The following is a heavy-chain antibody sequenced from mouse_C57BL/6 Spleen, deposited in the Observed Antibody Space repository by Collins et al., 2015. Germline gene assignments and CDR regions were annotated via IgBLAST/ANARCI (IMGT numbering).Heavy chain of an antibody. D-gene: IGHD2-2*01. V-gene: IGHV1-18*01. CDR3: ARVIYYGYDEFAY. CDR2: IIPDNGDS. CDR1: GYTFTAYT. J-gene: IGHJ3*01. Sequence: EVQLQQSGPELVKPGASVKISCKTSGYTFTAYTMHWVKQSHGKSLEWIGGIIPDNGDSSYNQKFKDKATLTVDKSSSTASMELRSLTSEDSAVYYCARVIYYGYDEFAYWGQGTLVTVSA.